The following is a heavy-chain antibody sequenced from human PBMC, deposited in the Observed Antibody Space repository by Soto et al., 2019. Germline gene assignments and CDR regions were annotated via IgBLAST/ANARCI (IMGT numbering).Heavy chain of an antibody. V-gene: IGHV4-59*01. D-gene: IGHD2-2*01. J-gene: IGHJ4*02. CDR3: ARAVCSSTSCYKLELPLDY. Sequence: SETLSLTCTVAGGSLSSYYWSWIRQPPGKGLEWIGYIYYSGSTNYNPSLKSRVTISVDTSKNQSSLKLSSVTAADTAVYYCARAVCSSTSCYKLELPLDYWGQGTLVTVSS. CDR1: GGSLSSYY. CDR2: IYYSGST.